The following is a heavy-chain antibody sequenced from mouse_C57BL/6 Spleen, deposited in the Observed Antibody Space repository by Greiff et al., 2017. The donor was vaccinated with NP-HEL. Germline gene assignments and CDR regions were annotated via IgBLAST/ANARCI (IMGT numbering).Heavy chain of an antibody. D-gene: IGHD2-3*01. Sequence: EVQLQQSGPELVKPGASVKIPCKASGYTFTDYNMDWVKQSHGKSLEWIGDINPNNGGTIYNQKFKGKATLTVDKSSSTAYMELRSLTSEDTAVYYCARIYDGYFFAYWGQGTLVTVSA. CDR2: INPNNGGT. V-gene: IGHV1-18*01. J-gene: IGHJ3*01. CDR3: ARIYDGYFFAY. CDR1: GYTFTDYN.